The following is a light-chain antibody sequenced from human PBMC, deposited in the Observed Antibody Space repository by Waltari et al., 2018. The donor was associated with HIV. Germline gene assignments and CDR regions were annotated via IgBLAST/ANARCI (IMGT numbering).Light chain of an antibody. CDR1: SSSIGSNT. V-gene: IGLV1-44*01. CDR2: SNN. Sequence: QSVLTQAPSASGTPGPRVTISCSGSSSSIGSNTVNWYQQLPGTAPKLLIYSNNQRPSGVPDRFSGSKSGTSASLAISGLQSEDEADYYCSSWDDSLSGWVFGGGTKLTVL. J-gene: IGLJ3*02. CDR3: SSWDDSLSGWV.